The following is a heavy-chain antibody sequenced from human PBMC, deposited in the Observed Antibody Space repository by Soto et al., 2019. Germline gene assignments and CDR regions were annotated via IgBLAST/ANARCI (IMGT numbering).Heavy chain of an antibody. Sequence: GGSLRLSCAASGFTFISYSMNWVRQAPGKGLEWVSYISSSSSTIYYADSVKGRFTISRDNAKNSLYLQMNSLRDEDTAVYYCARDHDYYDSSGYYAYWGQGTLVTVSS. J-gene: IGHJ4*02. D-gene: IGHD3-22*01. CDR2: ISSSSSTI. CDR1: GFTFISYS. CDR3: ARDHDYYDSSGYYAY. V-gene: IGHV3-48*02.